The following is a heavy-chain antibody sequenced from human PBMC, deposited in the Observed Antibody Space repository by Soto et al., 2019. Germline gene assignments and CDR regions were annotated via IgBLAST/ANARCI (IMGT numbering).Heavy chain of an antibody. Sequence: QVQLVQSGAEVKKPGASVKVSCKASGYTFTSYYMHWVRQAPGQGLEWMGIINPSGGSTSYAQKSQGRVSMTRDTSTSTVYMELSSLRSEDTAVYYCARSFDCSGGSCSTANYYYYYYMDVWGKGTTVTVTS. CDR3: ARSFDCSGGSCSTANYYYYYYMDV. CDR1: GYTFTSYY. V-gene: IGHV1-46*03. CDR2: INPSGGST. D-gene: IGHD2-15*01. J-gene: IGHJ6*03.